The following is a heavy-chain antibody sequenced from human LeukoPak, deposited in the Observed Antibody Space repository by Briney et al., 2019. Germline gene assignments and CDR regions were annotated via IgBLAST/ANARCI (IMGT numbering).Heavy chain of an antibody. V-gene: IGHV3-21*04. CDR1: GFTFSSYS. Sequence: KSGGSLRLSCAASGFTFSSYSMNWVRQAPGKGLEWVSSISSSSSYIYYADSVKGRFTISRDNAKNSLYLQMNSLRAEDTAVYYCANSRGIVPAAMDWFDPWGQGTLVTVSS. D-gene: IGHD2-2*01. CDR2: ISSSSSYI. CDR3: ANSRGIVPAAMDWFDP. J-gene: IGHJ5*02.